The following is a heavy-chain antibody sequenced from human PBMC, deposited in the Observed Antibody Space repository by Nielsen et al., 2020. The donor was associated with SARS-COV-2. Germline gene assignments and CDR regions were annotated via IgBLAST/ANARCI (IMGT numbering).Heavy chain of an antibody. CDR3: AKDLDYGAYYYGMDV. J-gene: IGHJ6*02. CDR2: ISSSSSYT. D-gene: IGHD4-17*01. V-gene: IGHV3-11*05. Sequence: LSLTCAASGFTFSDYYMSWIRQAPGKGLEWVSYISSSSSYTNYADSVKGRFTISRDNSKNTLYLQMNSLRAEDTAVYYCAKDLDYGAYYYGMDVWGQGTTVTVSS. CDR1: GFTFSDYY.